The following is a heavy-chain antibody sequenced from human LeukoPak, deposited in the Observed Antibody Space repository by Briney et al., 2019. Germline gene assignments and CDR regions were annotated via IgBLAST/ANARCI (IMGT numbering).Heavy chain of an antibody. Sequence: SVKVSCKASGYTFTTHDINWVRQATGQGLEWMGGIIPIFGTANYAQKFQGRVTITADESTSTAYMELSSLRSEDTAVYYCARAGLPWYSSSWYLYYYYYGMDVWGQGTTVTVSS. CDR2: IIPIFGTA. J-gene: IGHJ6*02. CDR1: GYTFTTHD. CDR3: ARAGLPWYSSSWYLYYYYYGMDV. D-gene: IGHD6-13*01. V-gene: IGHV1-69*13.